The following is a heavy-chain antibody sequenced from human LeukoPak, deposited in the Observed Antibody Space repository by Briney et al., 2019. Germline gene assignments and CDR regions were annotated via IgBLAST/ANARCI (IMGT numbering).Heavy chain of an antibody. CDR1: RSTFDDYG. D-gene: IGHD3-10*01. V-gene: IGHV3-20*04. CDR2: INWNGGST. Sequence: GGSLRLSCAASRSTFDDYGMSGVRQAPGKGLAWVSGINWNGGSTGYVDSVKGRFTISRDNAKNSLYLQMNSLRAEDTALYYCARNTRSTEYYYGSGSYYSYYFDSWGQGTLVTVSS. CDR3: ARNTRSTEYYYGSGSYYSYYFDS. J-gene: IGHJ4*02.